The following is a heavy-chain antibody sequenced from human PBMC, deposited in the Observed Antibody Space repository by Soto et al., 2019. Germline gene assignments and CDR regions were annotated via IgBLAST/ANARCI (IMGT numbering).Heavy chain of an antibody. D-gene: IGHD3-9*01. CDR3: ARIAMTYYDILTGYYNYFDY. CDR2: INAGNGNT. Sequence: ASVKVSCKASGYTFTSYAMHWVRQAPGQRLEWMGWINAGNGNTKYSQKFQGRVTITRDTSASTAYMELSSLRSEDTAVYYCARIAMTYYDILTGYYNYFDYWGQGTLVTVSS. J-gene: IGHJ4*02. V-gene: IGHV1-3*01. CDR1: GYTFTSYA.